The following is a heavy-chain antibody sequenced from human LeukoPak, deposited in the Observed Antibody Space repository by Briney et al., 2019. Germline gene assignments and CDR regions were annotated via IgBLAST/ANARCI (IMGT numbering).Heavy chain of an antibody. CDR3: ANMTPYCSSTSCSRDY. D-gene: IGHD2-2*01. Sequence: GGSLRLSCAASGFTFSSYGMHWVRQAPGKGLEWGAFIWYDGGNKYYADSVKGRFTISRDNSKNTLYLQMNSLRAEDTAVYYCANMTPYCSSTSCSRDYWLQGTMVSVCS. V-gene: IGHV3-30*02. J-gene: IGHJ4*02. CDR2: IWYDGGNK. CDR1: GFTFSSYG.